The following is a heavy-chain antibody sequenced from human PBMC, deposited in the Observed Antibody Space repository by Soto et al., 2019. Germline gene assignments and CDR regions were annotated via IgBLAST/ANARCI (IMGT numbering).Heavy chain of an antibody. V-gene: IGHV1-18*04. CDR3: ARDCSSWYGLFCGAFDI. CDR1: GYTFTSYG. Sequence: GASVKVSCKASGYTFTSYGISWVRQAPGQGLEWMGWISAYNGNTNYAQKLQGRVTMTTDTSTSTAYMELRSLRSDDTAVYYCARDCSSWYGLFCGAFDIWGQGTMVTVSS. CDR2: ISAYNGNT. J-gene: IGHJ3*02. D-gene: IGHD6-13*01.